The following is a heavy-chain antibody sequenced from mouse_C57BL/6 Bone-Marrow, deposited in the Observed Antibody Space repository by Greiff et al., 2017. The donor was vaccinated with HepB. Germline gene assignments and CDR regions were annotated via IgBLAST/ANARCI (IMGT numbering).Heavy chain of an antibody. D-gene: IGHD2-4*01. Sequence: VQLQQSVAELVRPGASVKLSCAASGFNIKNTYMHWVKQRPDQGLEWIGRIDTANGNTKYAQKFQGKATITADTTANTAYLQLSSLTSEDTAISYSASWYDYLYAMDYWGQGTSVTVSS. CDR3: ASWYDYLYAMDY. J-gene: IGHJ4*01. CDR2: IDTANGNT. V-gene: IGHV14-3*01. CDR1: GFNIKNTY.